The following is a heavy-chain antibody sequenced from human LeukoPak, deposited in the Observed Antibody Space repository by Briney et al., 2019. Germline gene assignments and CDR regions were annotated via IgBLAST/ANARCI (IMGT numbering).Heavy chain of an antibody. CDR3: ARDIYYYDTSGYYFPGGSDY. J-gene: IGHJ4*02. Sequence: GGSLRLSCAASGFTFSDYYMSWIRQAPGKGLEWVSYISGGGSTIYYADSVKGRFTISRDNAKNSLYLQMNSLRAEDTAVYYCARDIYYYDTSGYYFPGGSDYWGQGTLVTVSS. V-gene: IGHV3-11*04. D-gene: IGHD3-22*01. CDR1: GFTFSDYY. CDR2: ISGGGSTI.